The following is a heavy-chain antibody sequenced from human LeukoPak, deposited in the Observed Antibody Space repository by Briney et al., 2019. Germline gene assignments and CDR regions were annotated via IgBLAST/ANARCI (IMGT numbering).Heavy chain of an antibody. CDR2: INHGGIT. J-gene: IGHJ5*02. CDR1: GGSFSGYH. Sequence: SETLSLTCAVEGGSFSGYHWSWIRQPPGKGLEWIGEINHGGITTYNPSLRSRVSISIDTSKMQFSLKLRAVTAADRAVYYCARGLRGYSYGNWFDPWGQGTLVTVSS. V-gene: IGHV4-34*01. D-gene: IGHD5-18*01. CDR3: ARGLRGYSYGNWFDP.